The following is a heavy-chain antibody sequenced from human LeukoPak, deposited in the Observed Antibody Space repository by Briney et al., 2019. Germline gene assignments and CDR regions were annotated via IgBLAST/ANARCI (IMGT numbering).Heavy chain of an antibody. CDR3: ARDYHYYDSSGYYPRNVWFDP. CDR1: GGSISSYY. D-gene: IGHD3-22*01. CDR2: IYTSGST. J-gene: IGHJ5*02. V-gene: IGHV4-4*07. Sequence: SETLSLTCTVSGGSISSYYWSWIRQPAGKGLEWIGRIYTSGSTNYNPSLKGRVTMSVDTSKNQFSLKLSSVTAADTAVYYCARDYHYYDSSGYYPRNVWFDPWGQGTLVTVSS.